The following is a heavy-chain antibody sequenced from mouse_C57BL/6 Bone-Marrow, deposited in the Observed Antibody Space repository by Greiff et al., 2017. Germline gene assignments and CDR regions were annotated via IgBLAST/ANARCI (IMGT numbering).Heavy chain of an antibody. D-gene: IGHD4-1*01. J-gene: IGHJ2*01. CDR2: ISYDGSN. CDR1: GYSITSGYY. CDR3: ARWVGRGYCDD. Sequence: EVKLLESGPGLVKPSQSLSLTCSVTGYSITSGYYWNWIRQFPGNKLEWMGYISYDGSNNYNPSLKNRISITRDTSKNQFFLKLNSVTSEDTATYYCARWVGRGYCDDWGQGTTLTVSS. V-gene: IGHV3-6*01.